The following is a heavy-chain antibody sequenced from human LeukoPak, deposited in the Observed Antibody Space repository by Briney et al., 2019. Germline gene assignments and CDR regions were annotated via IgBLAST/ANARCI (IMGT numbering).Heavy chain of an antibody. CDR2: ISGGGDSI. J-gene: IGHJ4*02. V-gene: IGHV3-23*01. CDR1: GFTFSNYA. CDR3: AKESPQFDY. Sequence: PGASLRLSCAASGFTFSNYAMSWVCQAPGRGLEWVSTISGGGDSIYYADSVRGRFTISRDNSKNTLYLQMKSLRVEDTAVYYCAKESPQFDYWGQGTLVTVSS.